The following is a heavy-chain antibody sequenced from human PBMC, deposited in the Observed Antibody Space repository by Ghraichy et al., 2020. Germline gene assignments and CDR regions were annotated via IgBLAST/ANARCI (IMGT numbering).Heavy chain of an antibody. CDR1: GGTFSSYA. J-gene: IGHJ6*02. Sequence: SVKVSCKASGGTFSSYAISWVRQAPGQGLEWMGGIIPIFGTANYAQKFQGIVTITADESTSTAYMELSSLRSEDTAVYYCARGLIAARPPYYYGMDVWGQGTTVTVSS. D-gene: IGHD6-6*01. CDR2: IIPIFGTA. V-gene: IGHV1-69*13. CDR3: ARGLIAARPPYYYGMDV.